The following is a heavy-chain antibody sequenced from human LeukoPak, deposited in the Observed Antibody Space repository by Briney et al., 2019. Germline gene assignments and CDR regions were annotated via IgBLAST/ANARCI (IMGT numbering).Heavy chain of an antibody. J-gene: IGHJ4*02. V-gene: IGHV4-39*01. CDR3: ARPSIAAAGVFDY. CDR2: IYYSGST. Sequence: KSSETLSLTCTVSGGSISSSSYYWGWIRQPPGKGLEWIGSIYYSGSTYYNPSLKSRVTISVDTSKNQFSLKLSSVTAADTAVYYCARPSIAAAGVFDYWGQGTLVTVSS. D-gene: IGHD6-13*01. CDR1: GGSISSSSYY.